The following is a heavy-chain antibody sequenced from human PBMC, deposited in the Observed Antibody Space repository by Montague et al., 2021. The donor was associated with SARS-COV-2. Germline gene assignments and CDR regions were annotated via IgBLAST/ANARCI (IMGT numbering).Heavy chain of an antibody. CDR3: ARLKRYFDSSGSPSAFDF. D-gene: IGHD3-22*01. CDR1: GGSITNNIDY. J-gene: IGHJ3*01. CDR2: IYYTGNT. Sequence: SETLSLTCTVSGGSITNNIDYWAWIRQPPGRGLEWIESIYYTGNTXYNPSLKSRVTISVVTSKNHFTLKLSSVTAAETAVYYCARLKRYFDSSGSPSAFDFWGQGTKVTVSS. V-gene: IGHV4-39*02.